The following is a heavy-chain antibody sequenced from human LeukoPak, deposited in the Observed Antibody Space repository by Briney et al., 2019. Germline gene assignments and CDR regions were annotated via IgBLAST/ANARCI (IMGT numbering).Heavy chain of an antibody. Sequence: PGGSLRLSCAASGFTFNDYWMTWVRQAPRKGLEWVAHIKQDGSERYYGDSVKGRFTISRDKAKNLVYLQMNSLGAEDTALYYCARGWNYAFRFDSWGQGTLVTVSS. CDR1: GFTFNDYW. D-gene: IGHD1-7*01. V-gene: IGHV3-7*01. CDR2: IKQDGSER. CDR3: ARGWNYAFRFDS. J-gene: IGHJ4*02.